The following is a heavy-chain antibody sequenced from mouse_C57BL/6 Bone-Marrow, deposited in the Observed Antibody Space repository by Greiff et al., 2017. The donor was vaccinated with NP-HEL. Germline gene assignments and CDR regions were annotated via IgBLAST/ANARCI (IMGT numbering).Heavy chain of an antibody. CDR1: GFTFSNYW. CDR3: TSYVTEYFDV. J-gene: IGHJ1*03. Sequence: EVHLVESGGGLVQPGGSMKLSCVASGFTFSNYWMNWVRQSPEKGLEWVAQIRLKSDNYATHYAESVKGRFTISRDDSKSSVYLQMNNLRAEDTGIYYCTSYVTEYFDVWGTGTTVTVSS. V-gene: IGHV6-3*01. CDR2: IRLKSDNYAT. D-gene: IGHD1-1*01.